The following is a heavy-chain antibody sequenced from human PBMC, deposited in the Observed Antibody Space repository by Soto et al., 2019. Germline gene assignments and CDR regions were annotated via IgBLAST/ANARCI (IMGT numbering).Heavy chain of an antibody. CDR2: INAGNGNT. CDR3: ARGGYSGYDSWFDP. CDR1: GYTFTSYA. J-gene: IGHJ5*02. V-gene: IGHV1-3*01. Sequence: QVQLVQSGAEVKKPGASVKVSCKASGYTFTSYAMHWVRQAPGQSLEWMGWINAGNGNTKYSQKFQGRVTITRDTSASTAYMELSSLRSEDTAVYYCARGGYSGYDSWFDPWGQGTLVTVSS. D-gene: IGHD5-12*01.